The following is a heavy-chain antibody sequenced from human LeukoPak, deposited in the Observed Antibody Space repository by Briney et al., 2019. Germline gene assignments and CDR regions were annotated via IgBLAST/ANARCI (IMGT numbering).Heavy chain of an antibody. CDR1: GGSISSSY. CDR2: ICTSGST. Sequence: SETLSLTCTVSGGSISSSYWSWIRQPAGKGLEYIGRICTSGSTNYNPSLKSRVTMSVDTSKNHFSLKLSSVPAADTALYYCAGSRYCSGGTCYATFDYWGQGTLVTVSS. CDR3: AGSRYCSGGTCYATFDY. V-gene: IGHV4-4*07. D-gene: IGHD2-15*01. J-gene: IGHJ4*02.